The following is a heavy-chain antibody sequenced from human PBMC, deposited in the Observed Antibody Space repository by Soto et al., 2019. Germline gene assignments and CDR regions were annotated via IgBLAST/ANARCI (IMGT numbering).Heavy chain of an antibody. V-gene: IGHV4-61*08. CDR3: ARHITNNVGYYYGMDV. CDR2: IYYSGST. J-gene: IGHJ6*02. CDR1: GGSISSGDYY. Sequence: PSETLSLTCTVSGGSISSGDYYWSWIRQPPGKGLEWIGYIYYSGSTNYNPSLKRRVTISVDTSKNQFSLKLSSVTAADTAVYYCARHITNNVGYYYGMDVWGQGTTVTVSS. D-gene: IGHD2-21*01.